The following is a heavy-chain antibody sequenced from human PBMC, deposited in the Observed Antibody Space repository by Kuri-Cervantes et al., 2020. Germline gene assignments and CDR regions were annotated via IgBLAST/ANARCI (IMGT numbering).Heavy chain of an antibody. Sequence: GESLKISCAASGFTFSSYWMSWVRQAPGKGLEWVANIKQDGSEKYYVDSVKGRFTISRDNAKNSLYLQMNSLRAEDTAVYYCARDDILTGYYLLGAFDIWGQGTMVTVS. CDR2: IKQDGSEK. V-gene: IGHV3-7*01. CDR3: ARDDILTGYYLLGAFDI. D-gene: IGHD3-9*01. CDR1: GFTFSSYW. J-gene: IGHJ3*02.